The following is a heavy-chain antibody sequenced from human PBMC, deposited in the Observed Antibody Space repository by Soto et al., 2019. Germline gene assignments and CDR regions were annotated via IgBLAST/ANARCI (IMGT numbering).Heavy chain of an antibody. V-gene: IGHV3-23*01. CDR1: GFNFKKFA. CDR3: AKADGEQWQLPHLDK. J-gene: IGHJ4*02. Sequence: EVQLLESGGGVVQPGGSLRLSCVASGFNFKKFAMSCVRQAPGEGLEWVSGISCRGGSTSYADSVKGRFSIARDDSTNTLSLQMNNLRVEDTAQYYCAKADGEQWQLPHLDKWGQGTLVTVS. CDR2: ISCRGGST. D-gene: IGHD1-26*01.